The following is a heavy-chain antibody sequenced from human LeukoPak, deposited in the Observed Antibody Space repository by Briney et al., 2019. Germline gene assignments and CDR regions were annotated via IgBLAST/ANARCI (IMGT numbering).Heavy chain of an antibody. CDR1: DYTFTSYG. CDR2: ISTYNGDT. Sequence: GASVKVSCKASDYTFTSYGIIWVRQAPGQGLEWMGWISTYNGDTSYEQSLQGRITMTADTSTNTAYMELRSLTSDDTAVYYCARRSGNWSFFDYWGQGTLVTISS. V-gene: IGHV1-18*01. J-gene: IGHJ4*02. D-gene: IGHD1-1*01. CDR3: ARRSGNWSFFDY.